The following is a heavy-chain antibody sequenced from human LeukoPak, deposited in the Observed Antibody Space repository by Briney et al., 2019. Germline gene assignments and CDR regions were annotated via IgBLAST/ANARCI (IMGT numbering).Heavy chain of an antibody. CDR2: IYSGGST. D-gene: IGHD4-17*01. Sequence: GGSLRLSCAASGFTVSSNYMSWVRQAPGKGLEWVSVIYSGGSTYYADSVKGRFTISRDNSKNTLYLQMNSLRAEDTAVYYCARDPTTVTTIYYGMDVWGQGTTVTVS. V-gene: IGHV3-66*01. CDR1: GFTVSSNY. CDR3: ARDPTTVTTIYYGMDV. J-gene: IGHJ6*02.